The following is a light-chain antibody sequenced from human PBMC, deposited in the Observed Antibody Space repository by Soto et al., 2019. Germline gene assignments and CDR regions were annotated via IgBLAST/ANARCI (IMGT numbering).Light chain of an antibody. J-gene: IGLJ1*01. CDR2: EVS. V-gene: IGLV2-14*01. Sequence: QSALTQPASVSGSPGQSITISCTGTSSDVGSYNYVSWYQQYPGKVPKLMIYEVSTRPSGVSSRFSGSKSGNTASLTISGLQAEDEADYYCSSYSSSSTVFGTGTKLTV. CDR1: SSDVGSYNY. CDR3: SSYSSSSTV.